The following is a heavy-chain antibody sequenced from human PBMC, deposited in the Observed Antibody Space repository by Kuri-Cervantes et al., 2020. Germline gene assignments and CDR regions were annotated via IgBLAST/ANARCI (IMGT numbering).Heavy chain of an antibody. Sequence: SETLSLTCTVSGGSISSYYWSWIRQPPGKGLEWIGYIYYSGSTYYNTSLKSRVIISVVTFNNQFSLKLSSVNAADTAVYYCAIPSSYYDSSGYSIFDYWGQGTLVTVSS. J-gene: IGHJ4*02. CDR1: GGSISSYY. D-gene: IGHD3-22*01. CDR3: AIPSSYYDSSGYSIFDY. CDR2: IYYSGST. V-gene: IGHV4-59*06.